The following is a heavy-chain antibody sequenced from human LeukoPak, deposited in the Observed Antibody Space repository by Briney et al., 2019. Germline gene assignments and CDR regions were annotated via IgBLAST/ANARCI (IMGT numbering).Heavy chain of an antibody. CDR2: INPNSGGT. V-gene: IGHV1-2*02. Sequence: ASVKVSCKASGGTFSSYAISWVRQAPGQGLEWMGWINPNSGGTNYAQKFQGRVTMTRDTSISTAYMELSRLTSDDTAVYYCARGGSGTPYWGQGTLVTVSS. CDR3: ARGGSGTPY. J-gene: IGHJ4*02. CDR1: GGTFSSYA. D-gene: IGHD3-10*01.